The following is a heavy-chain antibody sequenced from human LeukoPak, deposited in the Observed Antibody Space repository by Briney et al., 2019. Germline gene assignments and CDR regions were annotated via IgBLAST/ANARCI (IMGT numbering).Heavy chain of an antibody. CDR2: ISGGNT. Sequence: GGSLRLSCAASGFTFSNYAMNWVRQAPGKGLEWVSGISGGNTYYADSVKGRFTISRDNSKNTLYLRMNSLRAEDTAVYYCARAKDYSSSWYLGGSVGYWGQGTLVTVSS. CDR3: ARAKDYSSSWYLGGSVGY. V-gene: IGHV3-23*01. J-gene: IGHJ4*02. CDR1: GFTFSNYA. D-gene: IGHD6-13*01.